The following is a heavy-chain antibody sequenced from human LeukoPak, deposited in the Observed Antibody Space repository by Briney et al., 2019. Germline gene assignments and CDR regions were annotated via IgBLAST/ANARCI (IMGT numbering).Heavy chain of an antibody. CDR3: ARDQGNYYDSSGYKLSGY. J-gene: IGHJ4*02. CDR2: INPSGGST. Sequence: ASVKVSCKASGYTFTSYYMHWVRQAPGQGLEWMGIINPSGGSTSYAQKFQGRVIMTTDTSTSTAYMELRSLRSDDTAVYYCARDQGNYYDSSGYKLSGYWGQGTLVTVSS. D-gene: IGHD3-22*01. CDR1: GYTFTSYY. V-gene: IGHV1-46*01.